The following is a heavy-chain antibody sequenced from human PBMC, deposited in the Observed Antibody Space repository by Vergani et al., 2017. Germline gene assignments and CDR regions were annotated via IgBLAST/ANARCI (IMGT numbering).Heavy chain of an antibody. Sequence: QVQLQESGPGLVEPSETLSLTCAVSGYSIRNGYYWGWIRQPPGKGLEWIGSIYHSGSTHYNPSLKSRVTISVDTSKNDFSLKVTSVTAADTAVYSCTRQPQEGASGPPSVPTWGQGISVIVSS. J-gene: IGHJ4*02. V-gene: IGHV4-38-2*01. CDR1: GYSIRNGYY. CDR2: IYHSGST. D-gene: IGHD5-12*01. CDR3: TRQPQEGASGPPSVPT.